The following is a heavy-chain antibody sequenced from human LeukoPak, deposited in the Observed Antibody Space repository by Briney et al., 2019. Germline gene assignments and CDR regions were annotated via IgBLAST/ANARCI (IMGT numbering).Heavy chain of an antibody. V-gene: IGHV3-30*02. J-gene: IGHJ4*02. CDR1: GFTFSSYG. CDR2: IRYDGSNK. CDR3: AKDSRLYSGYDLSDY. Sequence: GGSLRLSCAASGFTFSSYGMHWVRQAPGKGLEWVAFIRYDGSNKYYADSVKGRFTISRDNSKNTLYLQMNSLRAEDTAVYYCAKDSRLYSGYDLSDYWGQGMLVTVSS. D-gene: IGHD5-12*01.